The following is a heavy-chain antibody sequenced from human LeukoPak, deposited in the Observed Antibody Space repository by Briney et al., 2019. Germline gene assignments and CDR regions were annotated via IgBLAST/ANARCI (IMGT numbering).Heavy chain of an antibody. J-gene: IGHJ4*02. CDR2: ISSGSSYK. Sequence: GGSLRLSCAASGITFSSFTVNWVRQAPGKGLEWVSSISSGSSYKYYADSVKGRFTISRDNSKNTLYLQMNSLRAEDTAVYYCAKDPTHYRVWDDYDSSVLSYWGQGTLVTVSS. V-gene: IGHV3-21*01. CDR3: AKDPTHYRVWDDYDSSVLSY. D-gene: IGHD3-22*01. CDR1: GITFSSFT.